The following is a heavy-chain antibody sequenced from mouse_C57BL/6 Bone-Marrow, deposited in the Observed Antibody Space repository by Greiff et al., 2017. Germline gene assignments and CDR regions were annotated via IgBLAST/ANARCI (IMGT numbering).Heavy chain of an antibody. CDR1: GFTFSSYG. CDR2: ISSGGSYT. J-gene: IGHJ4*01. CDR3: ARRGDYAMDY. Sequence: DVKLVESGGDLVKPGGSLKLSCAASGFTFSSYGMSWVRQTPDKRLEWVATISSGGSYTYYPDSVKGRFTISRDNAKNTLYLQMSSLKSEDTAMYYCARRGDYAMDYWGQGTSVTVSS. V-gene: IGHV5-6*02.